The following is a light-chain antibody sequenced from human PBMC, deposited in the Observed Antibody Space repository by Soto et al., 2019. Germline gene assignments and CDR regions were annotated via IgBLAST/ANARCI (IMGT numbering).Light chain of an antibody. CDR2: DAS. CDR1: QGIGGT. Sequence: EVVMRQSPATLSVSPGEGATLSCRASQGIGGTLAWYQQKPGQAPRLLIYDASNRATGIPARFSGSGSGTDFTLTIRSLEPEDFAVYYCQQRSNWPSITFGQGTRLEIK. V-gene: IGKV3-11*01. J-gene: IGKJ5*01. CDR3: QQRSNWPSIT.